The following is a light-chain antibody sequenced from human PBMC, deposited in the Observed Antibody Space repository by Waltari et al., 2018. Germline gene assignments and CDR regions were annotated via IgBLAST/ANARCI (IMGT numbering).Light chain of an antibody. Sequence: DVVMTQSPLVLPVTLGPPASIYCMSHQSILSSDGNTYLNWFQQRQGQSPRRLIYKVSNRDSGVPDRFSGSGSGTDFTLKISRVESEDIAIYYCMQATHWPQTFGQGTKLEIK. J-gene: IGKJ2*01. CDR1: QSILSSDGNTY. V-gene: IGKV2-30*01. CDR2: KVS. CDR3: MQATHWPQT.